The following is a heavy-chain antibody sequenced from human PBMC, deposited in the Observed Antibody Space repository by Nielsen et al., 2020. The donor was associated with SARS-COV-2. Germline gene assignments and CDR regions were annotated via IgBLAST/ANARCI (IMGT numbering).Heavy chain of an antibody. D-gene: IGHD3-22*01. Sequence: GESLKISCAASGFTFSSYGMHWVRQAPGKGLEWVAVIWYDGSNKYYADSVKGRFTISRDNSKNTLYLQMNSLRAEDTALYYCVTMIVDSGYWGQGTLVTVSS. CDR3: VTMIVDSGY. CDR1: GFTFSSYG. V-gene: IGHV3-30*02. J-gene: IGHJ4*02. CDR2: IWYDGSNK.